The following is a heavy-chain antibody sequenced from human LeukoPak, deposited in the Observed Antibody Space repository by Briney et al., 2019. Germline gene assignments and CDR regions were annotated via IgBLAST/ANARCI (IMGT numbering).Heavy chain of an antibody. V-gene: IGHV4-59*12. CDR1: GGSISSYY. D-gene: IGHD3/OR15-3a*01. J-gene: IGHJ3*02. CDR2: IYYSGST. Sequence: SETLSLTCTVSGGSISSYYWSWIRQPPGKGLEWIGYIYYSGSTNYNPSLKSRVTISVDTSKSQFSPKLSSVTPEDTAMYYCARGGLISLANTPLGAFDIWGQGTMVSVSS. CDR3: ARGGLISLANTPLGAFDI.